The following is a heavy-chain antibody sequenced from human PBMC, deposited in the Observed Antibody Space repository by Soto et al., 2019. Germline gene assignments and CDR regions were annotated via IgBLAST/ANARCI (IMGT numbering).Heavy chain of an antibody. V-gene: IGHV1-69*01. D-gene: IGHD1-26*01. CDR3: ARDCPSVLGS. CDR2: IIPIFDAT. J-gene: IGHJ4*02. Sequence: QVQMVQSGAEVKKPGSSARVSCKVSGGTFSRHSISWVRQAPGQGLEWMGGIIPIFDATQYAQKFQGSLTATADASLTTFPLDLSGLFPVATAMSFCARDCPSVLGSWCQGTLVTVS. CDR1: GGTFSRHS.